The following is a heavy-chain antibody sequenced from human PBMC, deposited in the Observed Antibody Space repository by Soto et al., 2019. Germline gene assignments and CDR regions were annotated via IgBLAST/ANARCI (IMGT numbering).Heavy chain of an antibody. CDR2: VYHSGAT. J-gene: IGHJ4*02. V-gene: IGHV4-59*11. CDR1: GASISNRY. D-gene: IGHD6-13*01. CDR3: ATRPPGATWYGVFDY. Sequence: SETLSLTCTVSGASISNRYWSWIRQSPGKGPEWIGYVYHSGATNYNPSLETRVTISLDSSKNQFSLKLNSVTAADTAVYYCATRPPGATWYGVFDYWSQGTLVT.